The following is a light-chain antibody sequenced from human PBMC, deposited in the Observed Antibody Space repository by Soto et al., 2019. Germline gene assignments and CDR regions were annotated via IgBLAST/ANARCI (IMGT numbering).Light chain of an antibody. V-gene: IGKV3-15*01. CDR1: QSVSSN. J-gene: IGKJ4*01. CDR3: QQYNNWPPSRLT. Sequence: EIVLTQSPGTLSLSPGERATLSCRASQSVSSNLAWYQQKPGQAPRLLIHGASTRATGIPARFSGSGSGTKFTLTISSLQSEDFAVYYCQQYNNWPPSRLTFGGGTKVDIK. CDR2: GAS.